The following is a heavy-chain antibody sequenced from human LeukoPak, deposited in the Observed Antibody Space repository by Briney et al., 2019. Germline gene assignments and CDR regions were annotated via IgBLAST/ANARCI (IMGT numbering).Heavy chain of an antibody. D-gene: IGHD2-21*01. J-gene: IGHJ4*02. V-gene: IGHV1-2*02. CDR1: GYTFTGYY. CDR3: ARGLDYFDY. Sequence: ASVKVSCKASGYTFTGYYMHWVRQAPGQGLEWMEWINPNRGGTNYAQKFQGRVTMTRDTSISTAYMELSRLRSDDTAVYYCARGLDYFDYWGQGTLVTVSS. CDR2: INPNRGGT.